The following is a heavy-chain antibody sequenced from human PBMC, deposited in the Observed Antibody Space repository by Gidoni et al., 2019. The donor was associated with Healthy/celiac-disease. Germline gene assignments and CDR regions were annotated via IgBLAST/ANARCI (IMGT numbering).Heavy chain of an antibody. D-gene: IGHD1-1*01. CDR3: AGASGVRDHYYGMDV. CDR2: IIPILGIA. V-gene: IGHV1-69*02. Sequence: QVQLVQSGAEVKKPVSSVKVSCKASGGTFSSYTISWVRQAPGQGLEWMGRIIPILGIANYAQKFQGRVTITADKSTSTAYMELSSLRSEDTAVYYCAGASGVRDHYYGMDVWGQGTTVTVSS. J-gene: IGHJ6*02. CDR1: GGTFSSYT.